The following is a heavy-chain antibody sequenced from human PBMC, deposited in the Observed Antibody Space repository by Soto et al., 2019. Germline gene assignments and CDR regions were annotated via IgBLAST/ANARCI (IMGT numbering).Heavy chain of an antibody. CDR2: IYYSGGT. D-gene: IGHD1-26*01. CDR3: ASIMGAIHFEY. Sequence: PSETLSLTCTVSGGSISSGTYYWGWIRQPPGKGLEWIGHIYYSGGTYYNPSLKSRVTISVDTSKNQFSLKLSSVTAADTAVYYRASIMGAIHFEYWGQGTLVTVSS. J-gene: IGHJ4*02. CDR1: GGSISSGTYY. V-gene: IGHV4-39*01.